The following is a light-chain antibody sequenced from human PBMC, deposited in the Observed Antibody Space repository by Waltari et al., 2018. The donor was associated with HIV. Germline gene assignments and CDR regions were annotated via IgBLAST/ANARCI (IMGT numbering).Light chain of an antibody. CDR2: DDS. Sequence: SSLLAQPPSVSVAPGQTAILTCGGNNIGSKSVHWYLQKPGQAPLLIVYDDSDRPSGVPVRFSGSNSGNTATLTISGVEAGDEADYFCQVWDTAATEHVTFGGGTKLSVL. CDR1: NIGSKS. J-gene: IGLJ2*01. CDR3: QVWDTAATEHVT. V-gene: IGLV3-21*02.